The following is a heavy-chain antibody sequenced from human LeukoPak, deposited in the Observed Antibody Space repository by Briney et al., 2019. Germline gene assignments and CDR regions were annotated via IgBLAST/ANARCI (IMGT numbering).Heavy chain of an antibody. D-gene: IGHD2-8*01. CDR1: GGSISSYY. CDR2: IHASGSS. CDR3: ARMGSNRLNYLDS. V-gene: IGHV4-4*07. Sequence: SETLSLTCTVSGGSISSYYWSWIRQPAGKGLEWIGHIHASGSSNYSPSLKSRVTMSEDTSKNQFSLKLSSVTAADTAVYYCARMGSNRLNYLDSWGQGTLVTVSS. J-gene: IGHJ4*02.